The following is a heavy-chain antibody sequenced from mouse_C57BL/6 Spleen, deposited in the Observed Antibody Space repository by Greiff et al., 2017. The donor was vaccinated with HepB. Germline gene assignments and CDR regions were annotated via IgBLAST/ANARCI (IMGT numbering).Heavy chain of an antibody. CDR2: INPSSGYT. CDR3: ARFAYSNYSWFAY. D-gene: IGHD2-5*01. J-gene: IGHJ3*01. V-gene: IGHV1-4*01. CDR1: GYTFTSYT. Sequence: VQLQQSGAELARPGASVKMSCKASGYTFTSYTMHWVKQRPGQGLEWIGYINPSSGYTKYNQKFKDKATLTADKSSSTAYMQLSSLTSEDSAVYYCARFAYSNYSWFAYWGQGTLVTVSA.